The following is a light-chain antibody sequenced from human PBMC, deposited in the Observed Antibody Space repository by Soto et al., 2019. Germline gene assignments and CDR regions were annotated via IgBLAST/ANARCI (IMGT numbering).Light chain of an antibody. CDR1: QNVYTN. J-gene: IGKJ2*01. CDR3: QHYNGWPPYT. Sequence: EIVMTQSPATLSVSPGERATLSCRASQNVYTNLACYQQKPGQAPRLLIYGASTRATGIAARFSGTGSGTQFTLTISSLQSGDFAVYYCQHYNGWPPYTFGHGTKLEIK. CDR2: GAS. V-gene: IGKV3-15*01.